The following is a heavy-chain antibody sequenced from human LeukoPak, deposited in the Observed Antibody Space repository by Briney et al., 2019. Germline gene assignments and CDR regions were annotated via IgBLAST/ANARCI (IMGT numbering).Heavy chain of an antibody. CDR2: ISGSGGST. J-gene: IGHJ4*02. Sequence: PGGSLRLSCAASGFTFSSYAMSWVRQAPGKGLEWVSAISGSGGSTYYADSVKGRFTISRDNSKNTLYLQMNSLRAEDTAVYYCAKGTIVVVTAIPDYWGQGTLVTVSS. V-gene: IGHV3-23*01. CDR1: GFTFSSYA. CDR3: AKGTIVVVTAIPDY. D-gene: IGHD2-21*02.